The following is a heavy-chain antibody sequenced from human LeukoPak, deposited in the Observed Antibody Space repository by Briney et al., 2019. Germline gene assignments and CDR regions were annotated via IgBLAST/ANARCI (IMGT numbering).Heavy chain of an antibody. CDR1: GFTFSSYA. J-gene: IGHJ4*02. D-gene: IGHD2-21*02. V-gene: IGHV3-64D*06. Sequence: GGSLRLSCSASGFTFSSYAMHWVRQAPGKGLEYVSAISSNGGSTYYADSVKGRFTISRDNSKNTLYLQMSSLRAEDTAVYYCVKEVSVVVTAAFDYWGQGTLVTVSS. CDR3: VKEVSVVVTAAFDY. CDR2: ISSNGGST.